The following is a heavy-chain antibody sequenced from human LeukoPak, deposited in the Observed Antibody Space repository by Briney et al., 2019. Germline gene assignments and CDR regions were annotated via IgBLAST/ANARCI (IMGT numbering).Heavy chain of an antibody. V-gene: IGHV3-66*01. CDR3: ARGPSSPWDAFDI. J-gene: IGHJ3*02. Sequence: GGSLRLSCAASGFTVSSNYMSWVRQAPGKGLEWVSVIYSGGSTYYADSVKGRFTISRDNSKNTLYLQMNSLRAEDTAVYYCARGPSSPWDAFDIWGQGTMVTVSS. CDR2: IYSGGST. CDR1: GFTVSSNY.